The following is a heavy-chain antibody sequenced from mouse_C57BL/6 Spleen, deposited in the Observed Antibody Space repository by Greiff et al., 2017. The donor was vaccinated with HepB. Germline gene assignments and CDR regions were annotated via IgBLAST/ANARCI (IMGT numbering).Heavy chain of an antibody. Sequence: VQLQQSGAELVRPGASVTLSCKASGYTFTDYEMHWVKQTPVHGLEWIGAIDPETGGTAYNQKFKGKAILTADKSSSTAYMELRSLTSEDSAVYYCTRGYGNYWYFDVWGTGTTVTVS. V-gene: IGHV1-15*01. D-gene: IGHD2-1*01. CDR3: TRGYGNYWYFDV. CDR1: GYTFTDYE. CDR2: IDPETGGT. J-gene: IGHJ1*03.